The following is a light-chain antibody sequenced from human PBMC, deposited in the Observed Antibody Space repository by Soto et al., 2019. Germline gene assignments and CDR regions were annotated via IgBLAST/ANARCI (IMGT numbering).Light chain of an antibody. CDR3: AAWDDSLKGVV. Sequence: QSVLTQPPSASGTPGQRVTISCSGSRSNIGSNTVNWYQQLPGTAPKLLIYSNNQRPSGVPDRFSGSKSGTSASLAISGLQSEDEADYYCAAWDDSLKGVVFGGGTKLTV. J-gene: IGLJ2*01. CDR2: SNN. V-gene: IGLV1-44*01. CDR1: RSNIGSNT.